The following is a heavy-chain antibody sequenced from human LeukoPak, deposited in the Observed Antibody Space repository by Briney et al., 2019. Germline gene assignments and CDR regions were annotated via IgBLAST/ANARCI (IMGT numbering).Heavy chain of an antibody. J-gene: IGHJ4*02. CDR1: GGTFSSYA. Sequence: ASVKVSCKASGGTFSSYAISWVRQAPGQGLEWMGIINPSGGSTSYAQKFQGRVTMTRDMSTSTVYMELSSLRSEDTAVYYCARKAATVYYGSGSYYNVLDYWGQGTLVTVSS. CDR3: ARKAATVYYGSGSYYNVLDY. D-gene: IGHD3-10*01. V-gene: IGHV1-46*01. CDR2: INPSGGST.